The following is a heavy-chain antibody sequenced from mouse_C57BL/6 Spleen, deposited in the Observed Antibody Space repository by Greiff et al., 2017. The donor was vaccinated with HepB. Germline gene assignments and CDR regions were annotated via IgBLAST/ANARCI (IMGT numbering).Heavy chain of an antibody. CDR3: AREGSNWDPYAMDY. Sequence: EVQVVESGGGLVKPGGSLKLSCAASGFTFSDYGMHWVRQAPEKGLEWVAYISSGSSTIYYADTVKGRFTISRDNAKNTLFLQMTSLRSEDTAMYYCAREGSNWDPYAMDYWGQGTSVTVSS. CDR2: ISSGSSTI. V-gene: IGHV5-17*01. J-gene: IGHJ4*01. D-gene: IGHD4-1*01. CDR1: GFTFSDYG.